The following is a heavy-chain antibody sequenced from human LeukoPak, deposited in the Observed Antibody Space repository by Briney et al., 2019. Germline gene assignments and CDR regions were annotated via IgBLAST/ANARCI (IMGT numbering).Heavy chain of an antibody. J-gene: IGHJ4*02. Sequence: SETLSLTCTVSGGSISSYYWSWIRQPPGKGLEWIGYIYYSGSTNYNPSLKSRVTISVDTSKNQFSLKLSSVTAADTAVYYCARGAANYYGSGSYPLDYWGQGTLVTVSS. CDR3: ARGAANYYGSGSYPLDY. CDR1: GGSISSYY. V-gene: IGHV4-59*01. CDR2: IYYSGST. D-gene: IGHD3-10*01.